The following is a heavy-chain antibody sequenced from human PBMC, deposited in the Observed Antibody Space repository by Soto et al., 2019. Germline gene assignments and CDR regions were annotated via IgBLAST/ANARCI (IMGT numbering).Heavy chain of an antibody. Sequence: EVQLVESGGGLVQPGGSLRLSCAASGFTFSSYSMNWVRQAPGKGLEWVSYISSSSSTIYYADSVKGRFTISRDNAKNSLYLQINSLRDEDTAVYYCARDTGIVGAPGVLHWGQGTLVSVSS. J-gene: IGHJ4*02. CDR1: GFTFSSYS. CDR2: ISSSSSTI. CDR3: ARDTGIVGAPGVLH. V-gene: IGHV3-48*02. D-gene: IGHD1-26*01.